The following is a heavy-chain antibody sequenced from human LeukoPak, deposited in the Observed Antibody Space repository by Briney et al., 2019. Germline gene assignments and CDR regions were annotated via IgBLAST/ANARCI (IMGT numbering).Heavy chain of an antibody. CDR1: GFTFSSYS. V-gene: IGHV3-21*01. CDR3: ASIGPTAFDI. J-gene: IGHJ3*02. Sequence: PGGSLRLSCAAPGFTFSSYSMNWVRQAPGKGLEWVSSISSSSSYIYYADSVKGRFTISRDNAKNSLYLQMNSLRAEDTAVYYCASIGPTAFDIWGQGTMVTVSS. CDR2: ISSSSSYI.